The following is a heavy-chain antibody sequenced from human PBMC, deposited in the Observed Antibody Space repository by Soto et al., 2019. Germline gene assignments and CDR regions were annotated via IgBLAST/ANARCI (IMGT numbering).Heavy chain of an antibody. Sequence: ASVKVSCKASGYTFTGYYMHWVRQAPGQGLEWMGWINPNSGGTNYAQKFQGWVTMTRDTSISTAYMELSRLRSDDTAVYYCARGRAIVRGVIIQGNWFDPWGQGTLVTVSS. CDR3: ARGRAIVRGVIIQGNWFDP. J-gene: IGHJ5*02. V-gene: IGHV1-2*04. D-gene: IGHD3-10*02. CDR2: INPNSGGT. CDR1: GYTFTGYY.